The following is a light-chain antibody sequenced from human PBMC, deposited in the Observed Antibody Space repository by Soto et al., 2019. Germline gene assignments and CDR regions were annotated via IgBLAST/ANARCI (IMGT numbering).Light chain of an antibody. CDR3: CSYAAGQTLV. Sequence: QSVLTQPRSVSGSPGQSVTISCSGTSSDVGGYEYVSWYQQHPGKAPTLIIYHVAQRPSGVPDRFSASKSGTTASLTISGLQAGDEAEYFCCSYAAGQTLVFGGGTKVTVL. V-gene: IGLV2-11*01. J-gene: IGLJ2*01. CDR1: SSDVGGYEY. CDR2: HVA.